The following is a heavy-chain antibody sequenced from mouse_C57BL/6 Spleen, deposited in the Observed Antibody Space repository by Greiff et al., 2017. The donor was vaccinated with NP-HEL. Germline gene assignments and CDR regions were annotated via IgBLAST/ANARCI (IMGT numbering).Heavy chain of an antibody. D-gene: IGHD1-1*01. CDR1: GYSITSGYY. J-gene: IGHJ2*01. V-gene: IGHV3-6*01. Sequence: DVKLQESGPGLVKPSQSLSLTCSVTGYSITSGYYWNWIRQFPGNKLEWMGYISYDGSNNYNPSLKNRISITRDTSKNQFFLKLNSVTTEDTATYYCARGYYGPFDYWGQGTTLTVSS. CDR3: ARGYYGPFDY. CDR2: ISYDGSN.